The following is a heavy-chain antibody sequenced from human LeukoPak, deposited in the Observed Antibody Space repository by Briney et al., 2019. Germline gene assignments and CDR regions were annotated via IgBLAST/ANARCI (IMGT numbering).Heavy chain of an antibody. D-gene: IGHD3-22*01. V-gene: IGHV3-23*01. Sequence: GGSLRLSCAASGFTFSSYAMSCVRQAPRKGLEWVSAISGSGGNTYYADSVKGRFTISRDNSKNTLYLQMNSLRAEDTAVYYCAKAKTMTHDAFDIWGQGTMVTVSS. CDR1: GFTFSSYA. CDR2: ISGSGGNT. J-gene: IGHJ3*02. CDR3: AKAKTMTHDAFDI.